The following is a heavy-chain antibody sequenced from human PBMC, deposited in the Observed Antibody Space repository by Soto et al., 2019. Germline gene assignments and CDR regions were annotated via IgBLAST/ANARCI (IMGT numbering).Heavy chain of an antibody. J-gene: IGHJ4*02. CDR3: AKDRTPPLSLSPSSQAIKNLLVGQCFDS. Sequence: GGSLRLSCAASGFAFHTHALSWVRQAPGKGLEWVSGISASGVTTYYADSVKGRFTISRDNSKNTVTLQMNSLRAKDTAFYYCAKDRTPPLSLSPSSQAIKNLLVGQCFDSWGQGTLVTVSS. CDR1: GFAFHTHA. D-gene: IGHD2-8*02. CDR2: ISASGVTT. V-gene: IGHV3-23*01.